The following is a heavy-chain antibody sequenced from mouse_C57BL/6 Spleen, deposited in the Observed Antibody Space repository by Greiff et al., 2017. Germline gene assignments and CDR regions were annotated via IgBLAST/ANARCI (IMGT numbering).Heavy chain of an antibody. CDR1: GFNIKDDY. CDR2: IDPENGDT. V-gene: IGHV14-4*01. CDR3: TTGWDVAY. J-gene: IGHJ3*01. Sequence: EVQLVESGAELVRPGASVKLSCTASGFNIKDDYMHWVKQRPEQGLEWIGWIDPENGDTEYASKFQGKATITADTSSNTAYLQLSSLTSEDTAVYYCTTGWDVAYWGQGTLVTVSA. D-gene: IGHD4-1*01.